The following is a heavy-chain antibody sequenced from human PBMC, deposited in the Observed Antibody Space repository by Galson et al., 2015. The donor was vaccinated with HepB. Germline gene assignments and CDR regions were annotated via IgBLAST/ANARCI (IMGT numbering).Heavy chain of an antibody. J-gene: IGHJ4*02. V-gene: IGHV1-18*04. D-gene: IGHD2-2*01. CDR3: TRDHGAAPAALYDY. CDR1: GYTFNSYG. CDR2: ISAYNDNT. Sequence: SVKVSCKASGYTFNSYGITWVRQAPGQGLEWMGWISAYNDNTNSAQKLRGRVTMTTEKSTNTAYMELTSLTSDDTAVYYCTRDHGAAPAALYDYWGQGTLVTVSS.